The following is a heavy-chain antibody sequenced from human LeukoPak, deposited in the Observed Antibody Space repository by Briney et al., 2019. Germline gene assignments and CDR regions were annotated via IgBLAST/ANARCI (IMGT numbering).Heavy chain of an antibody. J-gene: IGHJ5*02. Sequence: SVKVSCKASGGTFSSYAISWVRQAPGQGLEWMGRIIPILGIANYAQKFQGRVTITADKSTSTAYMELSSLRSEDTAVYYRARDRQSGYSSGWNLWGQGTLVTVSS. D-gene: IGHD6-19*01. V-gene: IGHV1-69*04. CDR2: IIPILGIA. CDR3: ARDRQSGYSSGWNL. CDR1: GGTFSSYA.